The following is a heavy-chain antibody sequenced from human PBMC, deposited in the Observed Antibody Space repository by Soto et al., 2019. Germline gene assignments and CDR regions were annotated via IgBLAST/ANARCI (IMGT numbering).Heavy chain of an antibody. CDR3: AREFSSFLTSYYNVRGDS. CDR1: GFTFSAYW. J-gene: IGHJ5*02. V-gene: IGHV3-7*01. Sequence: GGSLRLSCTTSGFTFSAYWMSWVRQAPGKGLEWVANIKQDGSETYYVDSVKGRFTISRDNAENSLYLQINSLRAEDTAVYYCAREFSSFLTSYYNVRGDSWGQGT. D-gene: IGHD3-10*01. CDR2: IKQDGSET.